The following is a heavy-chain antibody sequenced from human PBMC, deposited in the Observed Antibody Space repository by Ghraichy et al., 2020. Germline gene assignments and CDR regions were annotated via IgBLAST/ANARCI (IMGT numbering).Heavy chain of an antibody. D-gene: IGHD5-12*01. Sequence: SETLSLTCTVSGGSISSSSYYWGWIRQPPGKGLEWIGSIYYSGSTYYNPSLKSRVTISVDTSKNQFSLKLSSVTAADTAVYYCAIDSGYDRNLDYWGQGTLVTVSS. CDR1: GGSISSSSYY. J-gene: IGHJ4*02. V-gene: IGHV4-39*02. CDR2: IYYSGST. CDR3: AIDSGYDRNLDY.